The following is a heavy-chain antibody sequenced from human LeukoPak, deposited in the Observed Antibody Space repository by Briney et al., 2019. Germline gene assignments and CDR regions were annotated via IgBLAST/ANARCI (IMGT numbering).Heavy chain of an antibody. CDR3: ARDVRAGPRHNGNFDY. Sequence: PGGSLRLSCAASGFSFSSYAMHWVRQAPGKGLEWVAVISNDGSNKYYADSVKGRFTISRDSSKNTLSLQMSSLRAEDTAVYYCARDVRAGPRHNGNFDYWGQRTLVTVSS. CDR1: GFSFSSYA. CDR2: ISNDGSNK. D-gene: IGHD3-10*02. V-gene: IGHV3-30-3*01. J-gene: IGHJ4*02.